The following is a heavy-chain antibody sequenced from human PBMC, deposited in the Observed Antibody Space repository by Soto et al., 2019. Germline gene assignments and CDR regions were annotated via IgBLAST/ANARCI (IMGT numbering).Heavy chain of an antibody. CDR2: ICGSGGST. D-gene: IGHD2-15*01. CDR3: AKQGAMATATNFDY. Sequence: EVQLLESGGGLAQSGGSERLSCAASGFTLWCCPMMWVRQTPGKGLEWVSGICGSGGSTYYADSVKGRFTISRDNSKNTLYLQMNSLRAEDTAVYYCAKQGAMATATNFDYWGQGTLVTVSS. J-gene: IGHJ4*02. CDR1: GFTLWCCP. V-gene: IGHV3-23*01.